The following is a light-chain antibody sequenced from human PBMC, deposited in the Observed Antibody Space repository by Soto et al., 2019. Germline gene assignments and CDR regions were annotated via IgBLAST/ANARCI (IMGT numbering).Light chain of an antibody. CDR2: TAS. CDR3: QQSYSTPWT. Sequence: DIQMTQSPSSLSASVGDRVTITCRASQSISGYLNWYQQKPGKAPNLLIYTASSLQSGVPSRFSGSGSGTDFTLAISTLQLEDFATYYCQQSYSTPWTFGQGTKVEIK. J-gene: IGKJ1*01. V-gene: IGKV1-39*01. CDR1: QSISGY.